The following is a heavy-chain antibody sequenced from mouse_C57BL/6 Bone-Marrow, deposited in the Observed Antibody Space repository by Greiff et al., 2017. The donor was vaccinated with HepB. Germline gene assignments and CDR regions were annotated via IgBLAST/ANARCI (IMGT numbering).Heavy chain of an antibody. CDR1: GYAFSSSW. Sequence: VQLQQSGPELVKPGASVKISCKASGYAFSSSWMNWVKQRPGKGLEWIGRIYPGDGDTNYNGKFKGKATLTADKSSSTAYMQLSSLTSEDSAVYFCARYYYGYYAMDYWGQGTSVTVSS. J-gene: IGHJ4*01. D-gene: IGHD1-1*01. V-gene: IGHV1-82*01. CDR3: ARYYYGYYAMDY. CDR2: IYPGDGDT.